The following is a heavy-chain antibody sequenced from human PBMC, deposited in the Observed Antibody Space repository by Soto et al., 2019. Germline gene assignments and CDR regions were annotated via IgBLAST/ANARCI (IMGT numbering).Heavy chain of an antibody. CDR3: ARDMYSSDYFVKWFEP. V-gene: IGHV3-30-3*01. CDR2: ISHDGINK. D-gene: IGHD6-19*01. J-gene: IGHJ5*02. CDR1: GFSFSSYA. Sequence: QVRLVESGGGVVQPGRSLRLSCTASGFSFSSYAMYWFRQPPGKGLEWVAVISHDGINKHYADSGKGRVTVSRDNSNGSLDLQLNSMRGEDTAMYYCARDMYSSDYFVKWFEPWGQGTLVTVSS.